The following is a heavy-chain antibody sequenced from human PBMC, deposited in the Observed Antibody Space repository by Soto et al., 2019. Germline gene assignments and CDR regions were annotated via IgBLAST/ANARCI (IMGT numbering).Heavy chain of an antibody. CDR1: GGSFSGYY. CDR3: AVTLGGSYNWFDP. V-gene: IGHV4-34*01. CDR2: INHSGST. Sequence: PXXTLSLPFAVYGGSFSGYYWSWIPQPPGKGLEWIGEINHSGSTNYNPSLKSRVTISVDTSKNQFSLKLSSVNAADTAVYYCAVTLGGSYNWFDPWGQGTLVTVSS. J-gene: IGHJ5*02. D-gene: IGHD3-16*01.